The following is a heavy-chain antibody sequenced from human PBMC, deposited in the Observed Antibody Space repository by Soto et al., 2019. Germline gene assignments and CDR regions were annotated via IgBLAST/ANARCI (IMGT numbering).Heavy chain of an antibody. CDR3: ATLPPCIEVTVLPIRT. J-gene: IGHJ5*02. Sequence: ETLSLTCAVSGGSVSSTNWWSWVRQSPGKGLEWIGDIYHIGSTNYNPSLRGRVTISVDKSNNQFSLTLKYVTAADTAVYYCATLPPCIEVTVLPIRTWGRGTLVTVSS. CDR1: GGSVSSTNW. D-gene: IGHD2-21*01. V-gene: IGHV4-4*02. CDR2: IYHIGST.